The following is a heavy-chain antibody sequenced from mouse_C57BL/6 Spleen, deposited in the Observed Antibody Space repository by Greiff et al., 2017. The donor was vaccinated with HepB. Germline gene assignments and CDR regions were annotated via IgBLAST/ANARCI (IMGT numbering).Heavy chain of an antibody. CDR2: ISSGSSTI. Sequence: EVKLVESGGGLVKPGGSLKLSCAASGFTFSDYGMHWVRQAPEKGLEWVAYISSGSSTIYYADTVKGRFTISRDNAKNTLFLQMTSLRSEDTAMYYCAMSGIYYAMDYWGQGTSVTVSS. V-gene: IGHV5-17*01. D-gene: IGHD1-3*01. J-gene: IGHJ4*01. CDR1: GFTFSDYG. CDR3: AMSGIYYAMDY.